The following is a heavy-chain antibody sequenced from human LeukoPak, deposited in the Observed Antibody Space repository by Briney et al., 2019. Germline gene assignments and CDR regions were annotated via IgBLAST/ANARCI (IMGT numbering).Heavy chain of an antibody. J-gene: IGHJ4*02. D-gene: IGHD2-15*01. CDR3: AGGLLGCRGGSCYPTDY. CDR2: ISDDGNNK. V-gene: IGHV3-30*03. CDR1: GFTFSSYG. Sequence: GGSLRLSCAASGFTFSSYGMHWVRQAPGKGLEWVAVISDDGNNKYYVDSVKGRFTISRDSTKNTLYLQMDSLRAEDTAVYYCAGGLLGCRGGSCYPTDYWGQGTLVTVSS.